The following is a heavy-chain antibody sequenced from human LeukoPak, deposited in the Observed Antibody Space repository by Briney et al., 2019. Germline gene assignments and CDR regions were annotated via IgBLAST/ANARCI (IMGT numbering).Heavy chain of an antibody. Sequence: QTGGSLRLSCAGSGFTFSNYEMNWIRQAPGKGLEWVAFIRNDGSNKYYTDSVKGRFTISRDNSKNTLYLQMNSLRADDTAVYSCAKGGGYSGPGYWGQGTLVTVSS. J-gene: IGHJ4*02. CDR2: IRNDGSNK. D-gene: IGHD5-12*01. CDR1: GFTFSNYE. CDR3: AKGGGYSGPGY. V-gene: IGHV3-30*02.